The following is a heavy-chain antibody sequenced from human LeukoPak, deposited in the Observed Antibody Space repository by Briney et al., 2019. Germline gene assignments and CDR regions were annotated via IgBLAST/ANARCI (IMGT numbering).Heavy chain of an antibody. D-gene: IGHD1-26*01. CDR3: ARTGFSGSHDC. J-gene: IGHJ4*02. CDR1: GFTFSNYA. V-gene: IGHV3-23*01. CDR2: IGASGEST. Sequence: QPGGSLRLSCAASGFTFSNYAMTWVRQAPGKGLEWVSLIGASGESTYYADSVKGRFTISRDNSKNTLSLQMNSLRAEDTAVYYCARTGFSGSHDCWGQGTLVTVSS.